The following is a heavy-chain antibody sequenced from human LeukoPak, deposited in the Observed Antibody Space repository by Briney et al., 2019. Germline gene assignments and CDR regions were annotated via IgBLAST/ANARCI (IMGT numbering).Heavy chain of an antibody. CDR1: GGSFSGYY. Sequence: SETLSLTCAVYGGSFSGYYWSWIRQPPGKGLEWIGEINHSGSTNYNPSLKSRVTISVDTSKNQFSLKLSSVTAADTAVYYCARVWRELYSIDYWGQGTLVTVSS. CDR2: INHSGST. D-gene: IGHD2-8*01. V-gene: IGHV4-34*01. CDR3: ARVWRELYSIDY. J-gene: IGHJ4*02.